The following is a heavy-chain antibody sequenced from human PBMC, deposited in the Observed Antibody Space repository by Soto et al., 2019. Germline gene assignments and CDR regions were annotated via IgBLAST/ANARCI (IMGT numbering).Heavy chain of an antibody. CDR2: ISYDGSNK. CDR1: GFTFSSYG. CDR3: AKDRIGYCISTGCHDQYYYYYYGMDV. J-gene: IGHJ6*02. Sequence: PGGSLRLSCAASGFTFSSYGMHWVRQAPGKGLEWVAVISYDGSNKYYADSVKGRFTISRDNSKNTLYLQMNSLRAEDTAVYYCAKDRIGYCISTGCHDQYYYYYYGMDVWGQGTTVTVSS. V-gene: IGHV3-30*18. D-gene: IGHD2-2*01.